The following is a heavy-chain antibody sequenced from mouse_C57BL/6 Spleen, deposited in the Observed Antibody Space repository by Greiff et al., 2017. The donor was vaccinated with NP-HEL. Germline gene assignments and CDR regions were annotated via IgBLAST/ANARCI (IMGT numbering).Heavy chain of an antibody. D-gene: IGHD3-3*01. V-gene: IGHV1-66*01. Sequence: QVQLQQSGPELVKPGASVKISCKASGYSFTSYYIHWVKQRPGQGLEWIGWIYPGSGNTKYNEKFKGKATLTADTSSSTAYMQLSSLTSEDSAVYYCARLGAPTGIDYWGQGTTLTVSS. CDR1: GYSFTSYY. J-gene: IGHJ2*01. CDR2: IYPGSGNT. CDR3: ARLGAPTGIDY.